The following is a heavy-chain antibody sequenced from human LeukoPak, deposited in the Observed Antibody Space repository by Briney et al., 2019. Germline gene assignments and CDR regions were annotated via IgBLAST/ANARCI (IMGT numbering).Heavy chain of an antibody. J-gene: IGHJ4*02. CDR1: GGSISGSSYY. CDR2: IYYSGST. D-gene: IGHD3-22*01. CDR3: ARAALLQMGPFDY. Sequence: KPSETLSLTCTVSGGSISGSSYYWGWIRQPPGKGLEWIGSIYYSGSTYYNPSLKSRVTISIDTSKNQFSLKLTSVTAADTAVYYCARAALLQMGPFDYWGQGTLVTVSS. V-gene: IGHV4-39*07.